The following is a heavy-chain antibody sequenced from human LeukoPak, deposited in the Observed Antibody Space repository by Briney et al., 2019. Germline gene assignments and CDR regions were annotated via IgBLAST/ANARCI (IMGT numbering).Heavy chain of an antibody. Sequence: GGSLRLSCTASGFTFCDYAMSWFRQAPGKGLEWGGFIRSKAYGGTTEYAASVKGRFTISRDDSKSIAYLQMNSLKTEDTAVYYCQFDYYYGMDVWGQGTTVTVSS. CDR2: IRSKAYGGTT. CDR3: QFDYYYGMDV. D-gene: IGHD5-24*01. V-gene: IGHV3-49*03. J-gene: IGHJ6*02. CDR1: GFTFCDYA.